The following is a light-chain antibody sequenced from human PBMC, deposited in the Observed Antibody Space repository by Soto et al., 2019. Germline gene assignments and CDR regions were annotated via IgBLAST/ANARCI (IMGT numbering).Light chain of an antibody. CDR3: QQYNNWLIT. J-gene: IGKJ5*01. CDR2: GAS. V-gene: IGKV3-15*01. Sequence: EIVMTQSPATLSVSPGASATLSCRAGQSVSTNLAWYQQKPGQVPRVLIYGASTRATEIPARFSGSGSGTEFTLTIDSLQSEDFAVYYCQQYNNWLITFGQGTRLEIK. CDR1: QSVSTN.